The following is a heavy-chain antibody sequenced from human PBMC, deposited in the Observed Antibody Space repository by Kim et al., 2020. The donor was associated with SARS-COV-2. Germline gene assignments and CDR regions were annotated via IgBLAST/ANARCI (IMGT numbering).Heavy chain of an antibody. J-gene: IGHJ6*02. V-gene: IGHV3-23*03. Sequence: GGSLRLSCAASGFTFSSYAMSWVRQAPGKGLEWVSVIYSGGSSTYYADSVKGRFTISRDNSQNTLYLQMNSLRAEDTAVYYCAKDNFPGSGRGGMDVWGQGTTVTVSS. D-gene: IGHD3-10*01. CDR2: IYSGGSST. CDR3: AKDNFPGSGRGGMDV. CDR1: GFTFSSYA.